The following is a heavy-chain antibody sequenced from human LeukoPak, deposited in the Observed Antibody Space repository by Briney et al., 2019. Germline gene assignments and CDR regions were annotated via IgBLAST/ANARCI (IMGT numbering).Heavy chain of an antibody. J-gene: IGHJ4*02. D-gene: IGHD6-19*01. CDR3: AKTTTGYSSGRFPGWPVDY. V-gene: IGHV3-23*01. CDR2: TFGSGGST. Sequence: TGGSLRLSCAASGFTFSSYAMYWVRQAPGKGLEWVSGTFGSGGSTHYADSVKGRFTISRDNTKNTVYLQMNSLRAEDTAVYYCAKTTTGYSSGRFPGWPVDYWGQGTLVTVSS. CDR1: GFTFSSYA.